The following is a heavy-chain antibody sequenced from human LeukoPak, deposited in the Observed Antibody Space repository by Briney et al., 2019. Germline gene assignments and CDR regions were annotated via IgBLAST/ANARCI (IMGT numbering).Heavy chain of an antibody. Sequence: GGSLRLSCAASSFTFSNYGMHWVRQAPGKGLEWVATISFDGSAKNYADSVKGRFTISRDNSKNTLYLQMNSLRAEDTAVYYCAKDTIPRRDAFDIWGQGTMVTVSS. D-gene: IGHD3-3*01. CDR3: AKDTIPRRDAFDI. J-gene: IGHJ3*02. V-gene: IGHV3-30*18. CDR2: ISFDGSAK. CDR1: SFTFSNYG.